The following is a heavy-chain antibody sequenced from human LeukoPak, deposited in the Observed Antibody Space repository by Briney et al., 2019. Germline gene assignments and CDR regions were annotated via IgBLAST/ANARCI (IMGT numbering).Heavy chain of an antibody. D-gene: IGHD2-2*01. J-gene: IGHJ3*02. CDR1: GGTFSSYA. V-gene: IGHV1-69*13. Sequence: ASVKVSCKASGGTFSSYAISWVRQAPGQGLEWMGGIIPIFGTANYAQKFQGRVTITADESTSTAYMELSSLRSEDTAVYYCARAGGVVVPAAIGLGAFDIWGQGTMVTVSS. CDR2: IIPIFGTA. CDR3: ARAGGVVVPAAIGLGAFDI.